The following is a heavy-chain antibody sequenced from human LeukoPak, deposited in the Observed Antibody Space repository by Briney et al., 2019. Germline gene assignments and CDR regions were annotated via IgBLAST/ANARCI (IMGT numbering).Heavy chain of an antibody. CDR2: INHSGST. CDR1: GGSFSDYY. CDR3: ARGDYGGNTLDY. V-gene: IGHV4-34*01. Sequence: SETLSLTCAVYGGSFSDYYWSWIRQPPGKGLEWIGEINHSGSTNYNPSLESRVTISGDTSKNQFSLKLSSVTAADTAVYYCARGDYGGNTLDYWGQGTLVTVSS. D-gene: IGHD4-17*01. J-gene: IGHJ4*02.